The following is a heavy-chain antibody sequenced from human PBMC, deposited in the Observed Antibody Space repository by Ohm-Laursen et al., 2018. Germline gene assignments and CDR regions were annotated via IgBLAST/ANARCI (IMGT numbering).Heavy chain of an antibody. CDR2: ISWNSGSI. J-gene: IGHJ4*02. D-gene: IGHD3-10*01. CDR1: GFTFDDYA. Sequence: SLRLSCTASGFTFDDYAMHWVRQAPGKGLEWVSGISWNSGSIGYADSVKGRFTISRDNAKNSLYLQMNSLRAEDTALYYCAKGGSLLWFGELGHDYWGQGTLVTVSS. CDR3: AKGGSLLWFGELGHDY. V-gene: IGHV3-9*01.